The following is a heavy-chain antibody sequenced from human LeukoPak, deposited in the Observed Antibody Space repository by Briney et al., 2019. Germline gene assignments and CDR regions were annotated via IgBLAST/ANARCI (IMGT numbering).Heavy chain of an antibody. V-gene: IGHV3-48*01. CDR2: ISSSSSTI. CDR1: GFTFSSYS. D-gene: IGHD3-22*01. Sequence: GGSLRLSCAASGFTFSSYSMNWVRQAPGKGLEWVSYISSSSSTIYYADSVKGRFTISRDNAKNSLYLQMNSLRAEDTAVYYCARDPYDKGYYYGMDVWGQGTTVTVSS. CDR3: ARDPYDKGYYYGMDV. J-gene: IGHJ6*02.